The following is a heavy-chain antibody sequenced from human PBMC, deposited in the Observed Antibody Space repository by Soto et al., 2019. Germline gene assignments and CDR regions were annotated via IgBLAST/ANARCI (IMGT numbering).Heavy chain of an antibody. D-gene: IGHD2-2*02. V-gene: IGHV1-69*13. CDR3: ARDYCSSTSCYTGYYYGMDV. J-gene: IGHJ6*02. Sequence: VNVSCKASGGTFSSYAISWVRQAPGQGLEWMGGIIPIFGTANYAQKFQGRVTITADKSTSTAYMELSSLRSEDTAVYYCARDYCSSTSCYTGYYYGMDVWGQGTTVTAP. CDR1: GGTFSSYA. CDR2: IIPIFGTA.